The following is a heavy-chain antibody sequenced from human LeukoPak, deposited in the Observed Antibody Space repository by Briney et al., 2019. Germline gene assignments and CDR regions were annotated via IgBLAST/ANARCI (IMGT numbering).Heavy chain of an antibody. J-gene: IGHJ2*01. Sequence: GASVKLSCTASGYTLTSYAISWVRHATGQGLEWVGWMMPNSGNTGYAKKCQGRVTMTRNTSISTAYMELSSLRSEDTAVYYCARGRQLVRLYWYFDLWGRGTLVTASS. D-gene: IGHD6-6*01. CDR3: ARGRQLVRLYWYFDL. CDR2: MMPNSGNT. V-gene: IGHV1-8*02. CDR1: GYTLTSYA.